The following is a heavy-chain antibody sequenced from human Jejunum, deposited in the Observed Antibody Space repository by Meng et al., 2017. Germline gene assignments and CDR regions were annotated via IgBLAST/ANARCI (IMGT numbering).Heavy chain of an antibody. Sequence: QLQLQESGPGLVKPSQTLSLTCTVSGGSLSSSGYYWSWIRQFPGKGLEWIGFIFYTGTTYYNPSLKSRVSISVDTSKNQFYLEMSSVTAADTAVYYCARDIMGIRDGSVEDYWGQGTLVTVSS. CDR3: ARDIMGIRDGSVEDY. D-gene: IGHD5-24*01. V-gene: IGHV4-31*03. J-gene: IGHJ4*02. CDR1: GGSLSSSGYY. CDR2: IFYTGTT.